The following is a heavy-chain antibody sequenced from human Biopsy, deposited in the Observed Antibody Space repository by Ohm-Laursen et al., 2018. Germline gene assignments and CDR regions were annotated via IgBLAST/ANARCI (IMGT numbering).Heavy chain of an antibody. J-gene: IGHJ3*01. Sequence: SLRLSCAASGFTFSDHNMHWVRQAPGKGLEWVAFIWSSATYKAYADSVKGRSTVSRVNSKNTVYLQMNSLSADDTAIYSCVKDGGQTAPYSFDVWGQGTMVTVSS. V-gene: IGHV3-33*06. CDR1: GFTFSDHN. CDR3: VKDGGQTAPYSFDV. CDR2: IWSSATYK. D-gene: IGHD3-16*01.